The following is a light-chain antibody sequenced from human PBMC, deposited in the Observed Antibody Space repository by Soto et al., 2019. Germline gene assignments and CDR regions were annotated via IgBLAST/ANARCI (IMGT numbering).Light chain of an antibody. V-gene: IGKV1-5*03. J-gene: IGKJ2*01. CDR2: KAS. CDR3: QQYNSYSCT. Sequence: DIQMTQSPSTLSASVGDRVTITCRASQSISSWLAWYQQKPGKAPKLLIYKASSLESGVPSIVSRSGSGTEFTLTISSLQPDDFATYYCQQYNSYSCTFGQGTKLEIK. CDR1: QSISSW.